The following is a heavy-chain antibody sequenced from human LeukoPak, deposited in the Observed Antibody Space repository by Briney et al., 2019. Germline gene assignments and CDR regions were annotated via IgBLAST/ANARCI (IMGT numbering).Heavy chain of an antibody. D-gene: IGHD3-10*01. CDR1: GGSISSGNYYY. V-gene: IGHV4-31*03. CDR2: IYYLGTT. Sequence: SQTLSLTCTVSGGSISSGNYYYWSWIRQHPGEAPEWMGYIYYLGTTYYNPSLKSRVSISVATSENQFSLKLTSVTAADTAVYYCARLNYYDSGSLTYSFDYWGQGTLVTVSP. J-gene: IGHJ4*02. CDR3: ARLNYYDSGSLTYSFDY.